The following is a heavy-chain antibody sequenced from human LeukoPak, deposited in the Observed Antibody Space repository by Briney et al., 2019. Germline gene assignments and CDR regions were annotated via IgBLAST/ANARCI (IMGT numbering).Heavy chain of an antibody. CDR2: ISSSGSTI. CDR3: ARVVGQRITMVRGVGY. D-gene: IGHD3-10*01. CDR1: GFTFSDYY. Sequence: GGSLRLSCAASGFTFSDYYMSWIRPAPGKGLGWVSYISSSGSTIYYADSVKGRFTISRDNAKNSLYLQMNSLRAEDTGVYYCARVVGQRITMVRGVGYWGQGTLVTVSS. J-gene: IGHJ4*02. V-gene: IGHV3-11*01.